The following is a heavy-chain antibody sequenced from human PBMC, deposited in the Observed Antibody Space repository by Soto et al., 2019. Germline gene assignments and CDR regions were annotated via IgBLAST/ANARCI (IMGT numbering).Heavy chain of an antibody. CDR1: GFTFSSYS. CDR3: ARDGRSGRETYYYYMDV. J-gene: IGHJ6*03. V-gene: IGHV3-21*01. CDR2: ISSSSSYI. Sequence: GGSLRLSCAASGFTFSSYSMNWVRQAPGKGLEWVSSISSSSSYIYYADSVKGRFTISRDNAKNSLYLQMNSLRAEDTAVYYCARDGRSGRETYYYYMDVWGKGPTVTVSS.